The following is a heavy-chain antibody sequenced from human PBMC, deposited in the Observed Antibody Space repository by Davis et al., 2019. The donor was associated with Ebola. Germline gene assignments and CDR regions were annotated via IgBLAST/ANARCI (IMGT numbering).Heavy chain of an antibody. Sequence: GESLKISCAASGFTFSSYEMNWVRQAPGKGLEWVSYISSSGSTIYYADSVKGRFTISRDYSKNTLYLQMNSLRAEDTAVYYCARGWGTGDYWGQGTLVTVSS. J-gene: IGHJ4*02. CDR2: ISSSGSTI. CDR3: ARGWGTGDY. V-gene: IGHV3-48*03. CDR1: GFTFSSYE. D-gene: IGHD3-16*01.